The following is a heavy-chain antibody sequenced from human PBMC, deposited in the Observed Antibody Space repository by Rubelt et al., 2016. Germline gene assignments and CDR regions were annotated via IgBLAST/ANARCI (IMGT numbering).Heavy chain of an antibody. Sequence: EVQLVESGGGLVKPGGSLRLSCAASGFTFSSYSMNWVRQAPGKGLEWVSSISSSSSYIYYADSVKGRFTISRDNAKNSRYLQMNSLRAEDTAVYYCARDRAVYSSGWSPPGYWGQGTLVTVSS. CDR1: GFTFSSYS. V-gene: IGHV3-21*01. D-gene: IGHD6-19*01. CDR3: ARDRAVYSSGWSPPGY. CDR2: ISSSSSYI. J-gene: IGHJ4*02.